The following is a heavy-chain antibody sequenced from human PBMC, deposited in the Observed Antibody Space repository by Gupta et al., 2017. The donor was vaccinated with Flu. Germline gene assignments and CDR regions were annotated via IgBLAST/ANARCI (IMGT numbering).Heavy chain of an antibody. CDR1: GFTFSSYE. J-gene: IGHJ3*02. D-gene: IGHD3-22*01. CDR2: ISSSGSTI. CDR3: ARLGYYYDSSGHNAFDI. Sequence: EVQLVESGGGLVQPGGSLRLSCAASGFTFSSYEMNWVRQAPGKGLEWVSYISSSGSTIYYADSVKGRFTISRDNAKNSLYLQMNSLRAEDTAVYYCARLGYYYDSSGHNAFDIWGQGTMVTVSS. V-gene: IGHV3-48*03.